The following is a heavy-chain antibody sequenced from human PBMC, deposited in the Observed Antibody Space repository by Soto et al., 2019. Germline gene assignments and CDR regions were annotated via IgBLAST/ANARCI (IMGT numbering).Heavy chain of an antibody. J-gene: IGHJ1*01. CDR2: VSGSGGST. V-gene: IGHV3-23*01. CDR1: GFTFSNYA. Sequence: EVQVLESGGGLVQPGGSLRLSCVASGFTFSNYAMSWVRQAPGKGLEWVSTVSGSGGSTDYADSVKGRFTISRDNSKNPLFVQMTSLRAEDPAVYYCARTGGHCSGAWCYSRYFHDWGQGALVTVSS. D-gene: IGHD2-15*01. CDR3: ARTGGHCSGAWCYSRYFHD.